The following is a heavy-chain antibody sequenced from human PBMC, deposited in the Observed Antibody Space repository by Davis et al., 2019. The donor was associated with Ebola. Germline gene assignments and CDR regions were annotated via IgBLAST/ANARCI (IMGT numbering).Heavy chain of an antibody. CDR1: GGSISSYY. Sequence: SETLSLTCTVSGGSISSYYWSWIRQPPGKGLEWIGYIYHSGSTYYNPSLKSRVTISVDRSKNQFSLKLSSVTAADTAVYYCARQGVYGDYAGGGMDVWGQGTTVTVSS. CDR3: ARQGVYGDYAGGGMDV. J-gene: IGHJ6*02. D-gene: IGHD4-17*01. CDR2: IYHSGST. V-gene: IGHV4-59*08.